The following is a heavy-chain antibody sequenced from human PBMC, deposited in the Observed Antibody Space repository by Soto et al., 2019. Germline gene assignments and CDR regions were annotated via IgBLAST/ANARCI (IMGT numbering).Heavy chain of an antibody. CDR2: IWYDGSNK. V-gene: IGHV3-33*01. D-gene: IGHD3-16*01. J-gene: IGHJ4*02. Sequence: QVQLVESGGGVVQPGRSLRLSCAASGFTFSSYGVHWVRQAPGKGLEWVAVIWYDGSNKYYADSVKGRFTISRDNSKNTLYLQMNSLRAEDTAVYYCSGIRRGRIDYWGQGTLVTVSS. CDR1: GFTFSSYG. CDR3: SGIRRGRIDY.